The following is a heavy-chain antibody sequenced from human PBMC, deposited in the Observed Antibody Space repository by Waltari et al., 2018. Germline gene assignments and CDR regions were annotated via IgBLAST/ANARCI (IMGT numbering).Heavy chain of an antibody. CDR2: IYWNDDK. CDR3: AHRLHSNPLQGYYYMDV. J-gene: IGHJ6*03. V-gene: IGHV2-5*01. Sequence: QITLKESGPTLVKPTQTLTLTCTFSGFSLSTSGVGVGWIRQPPGKALEWLALIYWNDDKRYSPSLKSRLTITKDTSKNQVVLTMTNMDPVDTATYYCAHRLHSNPLQGYYYMDVWGKGTTVTVSS. CDR1: GFSLSTSGVG. D-gene: IGHD4-4*01.